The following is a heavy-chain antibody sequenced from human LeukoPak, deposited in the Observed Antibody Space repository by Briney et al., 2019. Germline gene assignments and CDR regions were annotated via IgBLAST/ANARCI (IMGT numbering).Heavy chain of an antibody. V-gene: IGHV4-34*01. J-gene: IGHJ4*02. Sequence: SETLSLTCAVYGGSFSGYYWSWIRQPPGKGLEWIGEINHSGSTNYNPSLKSRVTISVDTSKNQFSLKLSSVTAADTAVYYCARGNYGSIVWGQGTLVTVSS. CDR2: INHSGST. CDR3: ARGNYGSIV. D-gene: IGHD3-22*01. CDR1: GGSFSGYY.